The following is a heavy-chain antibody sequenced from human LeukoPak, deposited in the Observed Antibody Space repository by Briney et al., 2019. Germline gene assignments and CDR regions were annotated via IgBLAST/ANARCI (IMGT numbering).Heavy chain of an antibody. CDR1: GGTFSSYA. Sequence: GSSVKVSCKASGGTFSSYAISWVRQAAGQGREWMGRIIPIFGTANYAQKFQGRVTITTDESTSTAYMELSSLRSEDTAVYYCAIRTRLNYYDSSGYYWDYWGQGTLVTVSS. CDR3: AIRTRLNYYDSSGYYWDY. J-gene: IGHJ4*02. V-gene: IGHV1-69*05. D-gene: IGHD3-22*01. CDR2: IIPIFGTA.